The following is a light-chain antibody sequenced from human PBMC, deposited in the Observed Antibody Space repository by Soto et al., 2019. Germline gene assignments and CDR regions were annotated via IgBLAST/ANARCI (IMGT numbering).Light chain of an antibody. J-gene: IGKJ2*01. Sequence: DLQMTQCPSTLSASVGDRVTITCRGSQIISSWLSWYQQKPGTGPKLLIYKASSLERWVPSRFSGSGYGTKYTLTISSLQPDEFATYYRQQHNRYSRTFGQGTKLEIK. CDR2: KAS. CDR1: QIISSW. CDR3: QQHNRYSRT. V-gene: IGKV1-5*03.